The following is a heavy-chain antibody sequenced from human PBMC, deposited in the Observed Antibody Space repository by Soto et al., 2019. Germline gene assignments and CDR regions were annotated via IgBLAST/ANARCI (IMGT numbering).Heavy chain of an antibody. CDR3: AKSLYNDNVGPNYH. CDR1: GFTFRSYD. J-gene: IGHJ5*02. V-gene: IGHV3-23*01. CDR2: FSFYGRRDNT. Sequence: EVQLLESGGGLVQPGGSLRLSCVGSGFTFRSYDMTWVRQAPGKGLEWVSSFSFYGRRDNTYYADSVKGRFTISRDNSRNTVYLQMDNLRVEDTAVYYCAKSLYNDNVGPNYHWGQGTLVTVSS. D-gene: IGHD1-1*01.